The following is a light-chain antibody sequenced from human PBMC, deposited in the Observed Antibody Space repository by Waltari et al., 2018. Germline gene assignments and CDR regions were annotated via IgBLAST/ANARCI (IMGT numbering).Light chain of an antibody. J-gene: IGKJ2*01. CDR2: SAS. Sequence: EIVVTQSPAALSVSPGERVTLSCRASQSVRSNLAWYQQNPGQAPTLLIYSASTSATGIPARFSGYGSGAESTLTISSLQSEDFAIYYCQQYDVWPYTFGQGTKLDIK. CDR3: QQYDVWPYT. CDR1: QSVRSN. V-gene: IGKV3-15*01.